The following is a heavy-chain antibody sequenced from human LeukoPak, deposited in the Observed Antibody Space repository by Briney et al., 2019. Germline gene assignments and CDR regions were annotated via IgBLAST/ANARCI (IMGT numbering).Heavy chain of an antibody. J-gene: IGHJ4*02. CDR3: ARPVTYNDVWSGYPPFDY. D-gene: IGHD3/OR15-3a*01. V-gene: IGHV1-69*04. Sequence: GASVKVSCKASGGTFSSYAISWVRQAPGQGLEWMGRIIPILGIANYAQKFQGRVTITADESTSTAFMELSSLRPEDTAVYYCARPVTYNDVWSGYPPFDYWGQGTLITVSS. CDR2: IIPILGIA. CDR1: GGTFSSYA.